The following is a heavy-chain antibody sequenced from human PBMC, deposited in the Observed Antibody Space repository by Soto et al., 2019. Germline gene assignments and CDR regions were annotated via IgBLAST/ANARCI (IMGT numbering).Heavy chain of an antibody. D-gene: IGHD3-10*01. CDR3: ARGDFYGSRSGHNYFDP. J-gene: IGHJ5*02. CDR2: IYHSGST. Sequence: QLQLQESGSGLMKPSQTLSLTCAVSGGSISSGLYSWTWIRQPPGKGLEWIGYIYHSGSTYYNPSLKSRVTISVDRSKNQFSLKLNSVTAADTAVYYCARGDFYGSRSGHNYFDPWGQGTLVTVSS. V-gene: IGHV4-30-2*01. CDR1: GGSISSGLYS.